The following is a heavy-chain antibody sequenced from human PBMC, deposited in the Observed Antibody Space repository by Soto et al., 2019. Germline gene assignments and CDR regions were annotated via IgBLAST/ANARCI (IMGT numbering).Heavy chain of an antibody. Sequence: EVQLVESGGGLVQPGGSLRLSCAASGFTFSNYWMSWVRQAPGKGLAWVVNINEDGSEKHYVDSVKGRFTISRDNTKNSLYLQMNSLRVEDTAVYYCARNRQTYLWGQGTLVTVSS. CDR2: INEDGSEK. CDR1: GFTFSNYW. V-gene: IGHV3-7*01. CDR3: ARNRQTYL. J-gene: IGHJ4*02.